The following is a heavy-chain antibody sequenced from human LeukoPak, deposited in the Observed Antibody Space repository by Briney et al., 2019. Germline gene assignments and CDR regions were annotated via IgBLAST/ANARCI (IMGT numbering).Heavy chain of an antibody. J-gene: IGHJ4*02. CDR2: ISSNSRYI. CDR3: AKNKGYGSGRIGEIDY. CDR1: GFTFSTYS. Sequence: GGSLRLSCAASGFTFSTYSMNWVRQAPGKGLEWVPSISSNSRYIYYADSVKGRFTISRDNSKNTLYLQMNSLRAEDTAVYYCAKNKGYGSGRIGEIDYWGQGTLVTVSS. D-gene: IGHD3-10*01. V-gene: IGHV3-21*04.